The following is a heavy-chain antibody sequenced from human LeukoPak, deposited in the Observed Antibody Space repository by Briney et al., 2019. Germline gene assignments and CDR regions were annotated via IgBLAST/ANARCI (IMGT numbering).Heavy chain of an antibody. J-gene: IGHJ6*02. CDR1: GGSFSGYY. CDR2: IYYSGST. Sequence: SETLSLTCAVYGGSFSGYYWSWIRKHPGKGLEWIGYIYYSGSTYYNPSLKSRVTISVDTSKNQFSLKLSSVTAADTAVYYCARGPGDYYYGMDVWGQGTTVTVSS. CDR3: ARGPGDYYYGMDV. D-gene: IGHD7-27*01. V-gene: IGHV4-31*11.